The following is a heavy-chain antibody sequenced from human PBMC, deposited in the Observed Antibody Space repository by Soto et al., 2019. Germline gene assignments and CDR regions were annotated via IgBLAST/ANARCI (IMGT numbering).Heavy chain of an antibody. J-gene: IGHJ4*02. CDR2: ISAYNGNT. Sequence: QVHLVQSGAEVKKPGASVKVSCKASGYTFASYAISWMRQAPGQGHERMGWISAYNGNTNYAQKLQGRVTMTTDTYTSTAYMELRSLRSDDTAVYYCARDPPPPDYWVQVTLGTVSS. V-gene: IGHV1-18*01. CDR3: ARDPPPPDY. CDR1: GYTFASYA.